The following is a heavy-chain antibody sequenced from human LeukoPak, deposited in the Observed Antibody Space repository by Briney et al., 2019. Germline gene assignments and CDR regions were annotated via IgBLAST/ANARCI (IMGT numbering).Heavy chain of an antibody. Sequence: QPGGSLRLSCAASGFTFSDYYMGWIRQAPGKGLEWLSYISSSSTYTKYADSVKGRFTVSRDNAKNSLYLQMNSLRAEDTAVYYCARSYSSGPTEYWGQGTLVTVSS. V-gene: IGHV3-11*06. D-gene: IGHD6-19*01. CDR1: GFTFSDYY. CDR2: ISSSSTYT. J-gene: IGHJ4*02. CDR3: ARSYSSGPTEY.